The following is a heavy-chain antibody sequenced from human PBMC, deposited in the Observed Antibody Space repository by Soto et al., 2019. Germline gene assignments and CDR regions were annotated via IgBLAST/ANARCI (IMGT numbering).Heavy chain of an antibody. D-gene: IGHD3-16*02. V-gene: IGHV1-69*13. CDR3: EAEMTFGKLSVV. Sequence: GASVKVSCKASGDTDTNYVISWVRQAPGQGLEWMGGIFPKFGTTYSAQKLQDRLTITADESTSTVYMQLSSLRLDDTAVYYWEAEMTFGKLSVVWGQGTTVTAP. J-gene: IGHJ6*02. CDR2: IFPKFGTT. CDR1: GDTDTNYV.